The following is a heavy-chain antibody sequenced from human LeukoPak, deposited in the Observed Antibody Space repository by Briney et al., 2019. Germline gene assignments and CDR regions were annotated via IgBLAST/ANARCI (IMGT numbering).Heavy chain of an antibody. J-gene: IGHJ4*02. CDR3: AKLSATTAMAQEYYFDY. D-gene: IGHD5-18*01. Sequence: PGGSLRLFCAASGFTVSSYAMGWVRQAPGKGLEWLSAVSGSGGSTYYAVSVEGRLTISRTPSNNTLYLQMNSLQAADTAVSYCAKLSATTAMAQEYYFDYWGQGTLVTVSS. V-gene: IGHV3-23*01. CDR2: VSGSGGST. CDR1: GFTVSSYA.